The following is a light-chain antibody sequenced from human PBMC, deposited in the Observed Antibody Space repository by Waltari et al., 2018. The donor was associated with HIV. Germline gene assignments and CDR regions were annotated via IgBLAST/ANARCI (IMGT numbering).Light chain of an antibody. Sequence: SALTQPASVSGSPGQSITISCLGASSDIGSFYYVSWYQQHPDKAPKLILYDDTYRPSGVSGRFSGSRSGSMASLTISGLQPEDEADYFCCSYSDSGTILFGGGTRVTVL. CDR1: SSDIGSFYY. V-gene: IGLV2-14*03. CDR2: DDT. J-gene: IGLJ2*01. CDR3: CSYSDSGTIL.